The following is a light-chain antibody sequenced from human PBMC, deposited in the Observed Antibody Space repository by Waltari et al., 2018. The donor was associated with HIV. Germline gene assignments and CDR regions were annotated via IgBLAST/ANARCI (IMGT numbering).Light chain of an antibody. J-gene: IGKJ4*01. CDR2: WAS. V-gene: IGKV4-1*01. Sequence: DIVMTQSPDSLAVSLGARATVNCTSSRTVLYTRNYLAWYQQKPGQAPKVLIYWASTRAFGVPDRFSGSGSGTAFSLTISRVQADDVAIYYCQQYYTLRSTFGGGTKIEI. CDR3: QQYYTLRST. CDR1: RTVLYTRNY.